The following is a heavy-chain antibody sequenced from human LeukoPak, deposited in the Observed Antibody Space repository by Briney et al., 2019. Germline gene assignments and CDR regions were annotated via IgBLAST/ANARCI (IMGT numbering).Heavy chain of an antibody. D-gene: IGHD6-25*01. Sequence: GGSLRLSCAASGFTFSSYWMHWVRQAPGKGVVWVSRINSDGSSTNYADSVKGRFTISRDNAKNTLYLQMNSLRAEDTAVYYCARPPQRAASYYYYYYYMDVWGKGTTVTVSS. CDR2: INSDGSST. V-gene: IGHV3-74*01. CDR3: ARPPQRAASYYYYYYYMDV. CDR1: GFTFSSYW. J-gene: IGHJ6*03.